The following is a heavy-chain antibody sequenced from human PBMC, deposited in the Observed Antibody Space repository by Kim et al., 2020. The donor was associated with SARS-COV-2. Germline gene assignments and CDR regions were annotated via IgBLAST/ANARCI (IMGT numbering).Heavy chain of an antibody. V-gene: IGHV3-7*01. CDR2: IKQDGTEK. Sequence: GGSLRLSCAASGFTFSNYGMSWVRQAPGKGLEWVANIKQDGTEKYYVDSVRGRFTMSRDNAKNSLYLQMNSLRTEDTAVYYCARRGYRGDTCGALGM. J-gene: IGHJ6*01. CDR1: GFTFSNYG. CDR3: ARRGYRGDTCGALGM. D-gene: IGHD5-12*01.